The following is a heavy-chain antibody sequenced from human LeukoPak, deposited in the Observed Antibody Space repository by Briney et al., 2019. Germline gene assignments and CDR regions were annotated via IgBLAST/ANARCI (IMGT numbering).Heavy chain of an antibody. D-gene: IGHD2-15*01. Sequence: SVKVSCKASGGTFSSYAISWVRQAPGQGLEWMGRIIPIFGTANYAQKFQGRVTITADKSTSTAYMELSSLRSEDTAVYYCGRFPLLGGGYPDYGGGGPLVTVSS. CDR3: GRFPLLGGGYPDY. J-gene: IGHJ4*02. V-gene: IGHV1-69*06. CDR1: GGTFSSYA. CDR2: IIPIFGTA.